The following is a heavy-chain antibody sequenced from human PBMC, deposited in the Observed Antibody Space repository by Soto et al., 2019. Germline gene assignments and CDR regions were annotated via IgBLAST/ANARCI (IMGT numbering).Heavy chain of an antibody. CDR3: AGDGGAGATLSPMDG. D-gene: IGHD6-19*01. J-gene: IGHJ6*02. V-gene: IGHV3-21*01. CDR1: GFTFSSYS. CDR2: ISSSSSYI. Sequence: GGSLRLSCAASGFTFSSYSMNWVRQAPGKGLEWVSSISSSSSYIYYADSVKGRFTISRDNAKNSLYLQMNSLRAENTAVYYCAGDGGAGATLSPMDGWDQGTTGTVSS.